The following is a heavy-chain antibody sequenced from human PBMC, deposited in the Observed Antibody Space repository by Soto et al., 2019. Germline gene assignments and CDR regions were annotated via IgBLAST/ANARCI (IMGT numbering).Heavy chain of an antibody. Sequence: QVQLVESGGGVVQPGSSLRLSCAASGFTFSNYAMHWVRQAPGKGLEWVAVISYLGSNKYYGDSVKGRFTISRDNSKNALNLQMSRRRAEDTAVYFCAKDCAEMAGSGGMDVWGQGTTVTVSS. CDR1: GFTFSNYA. D-gene: IGHD3-10*01. CDR3: AKDCAEMAGSGGMDV. J-gene: IGHJ6*02. V-gene: IGHV3-30*18. CDR2: ISYLGSNK.